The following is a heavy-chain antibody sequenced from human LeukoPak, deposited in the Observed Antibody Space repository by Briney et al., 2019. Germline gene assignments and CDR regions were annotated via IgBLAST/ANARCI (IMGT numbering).Heavy chain of an antibody. Sequence: PGGSLRLSCAASGFIFSSYWMSWVRQAPGKGLEGGANIKEDGSEKYYVDSVKGRFTISRDNAKNSLYLQTNSLRAEDTAVYYCARRALRYCSSTSCPAQYYGVDVWGKGTTVTVSS. J-gene: IGHJ6*04. CDR1: GFIFSSYW. D-gene: IGHD2-2*01. CDR2: IKEDGSEK. CDR3: ARRALRYCSSTSCPAQYYGVDV. V-gene: IGHV3-7*03.